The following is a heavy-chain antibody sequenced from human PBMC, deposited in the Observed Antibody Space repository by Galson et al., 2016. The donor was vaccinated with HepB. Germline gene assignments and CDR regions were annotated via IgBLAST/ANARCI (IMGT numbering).Heavy chain of an antibody. CDR3: AKKPAYAALGGRHYFDY. CDR2: ISGSGGST. V-gene: IGHV3-23*01. J-gene: IGHJ4*02. D-gene: IGHD2-2*01. Sequence: SLRLSCAASGFTFNSYAMSWVRQAPGKGLEWVSAISGSGGSTYYADSVKGRFTISRDDSKNTLYLQMNSLKAEDTAIYYCAKKPAYAALGGRHYFDYWGQGTLVTVSS. CDR1: GFTFNSYA.